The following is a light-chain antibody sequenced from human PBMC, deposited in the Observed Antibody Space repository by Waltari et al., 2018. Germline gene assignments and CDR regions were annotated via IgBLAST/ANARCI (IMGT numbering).Light chain of an antibody. CDR1: NSNLGSNN. V-gene: IGLV1-44*01. J-gene: IGLJ3*02. Sequence: QTVLTQPPSASGTPGQRVTMSCSGSNSNLGSNNVNWYHQVPGTAPKLLRYNNDQRPSGGPDRFPGSKSATSASRAISCLQSEDEADYFCEAWDDTLNGPVFGGGTKLTVL. CDR2: NND. CDR3: EAWDDTLNGPV.